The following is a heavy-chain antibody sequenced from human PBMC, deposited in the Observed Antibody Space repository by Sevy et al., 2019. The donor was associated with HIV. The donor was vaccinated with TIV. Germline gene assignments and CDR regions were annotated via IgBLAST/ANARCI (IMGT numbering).Heavy chain of an antibody. D-gene: IGHD3-16*01. CDR1: GGSISSGGYY. CDR2: IYYSGST. J-gene: IGHJ6*02. Sequence: SETLSLTCTVSGGSISSGGYYWSWIRQHPGKGLEWIGYIYYSGSTYYNPSLKSRVTISVDTSKNQFSLKLSSVTAADTAVYYCARVGYYYYGMDVWGQRTTVTVSS. CDR3: ARVGYYYYGMDV. V-gene: IGHV4-31*03.